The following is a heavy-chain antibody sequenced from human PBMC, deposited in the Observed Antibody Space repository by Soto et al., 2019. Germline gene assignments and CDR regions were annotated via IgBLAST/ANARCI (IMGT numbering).Heavy chain of an antibody. J-gene: IGHJ6*02. D-gene: IGHD6-19*01. Sequence: PSQTLSLTCAISGDSVSSNSAAWNWIRQSPSRGLEWLGRTYYRSKWYNDYAVSVKSRITINPDTSKNQFSLQLNSVTPEDTAVYYCAREVKLIAVAGIYYYGMDVWGQGTTVTVSS. CDR3: AREVKLIAVAGIYYYGMDV. V-gene: IGHV6-1*01. CDR2: TYYRSKWYN. CDR1: GDSVSSNSAA.